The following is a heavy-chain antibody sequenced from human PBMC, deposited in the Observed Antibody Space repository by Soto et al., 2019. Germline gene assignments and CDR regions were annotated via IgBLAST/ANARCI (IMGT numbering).Heavy chain of an antibody. CDR3: ARVKYYYDSSGYWYFDY. Sequence: GGSLRLSCAASGFTFSSYGMHWVRQAPGKGLEWVAVIWYDGSNKYYADSVKGRFTISRDNSKNTLYLQMNSLRAEDTAVYYCARVKYYYDSSGYWYFDYWGQGTLVTVSS. CDR2: IWYDGSNK. CDR1: GFTFSSYG. D-gene: IGHD3-22*01. V-gene: IGHV3-33*01. J-gene: IGHJ4*02.